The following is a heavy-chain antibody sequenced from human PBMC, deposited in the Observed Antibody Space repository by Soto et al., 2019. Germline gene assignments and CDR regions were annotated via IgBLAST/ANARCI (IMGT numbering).Heavy chain of an antibody. CDR3: ARAIGSLSEPDY. D-gene: IGHD3-10*01. Sequence: PGGSLRLSCAASGFTFSSYGMHWVRQAPGKGLEWVAVIWNDGSREYYADSVKGRFTISRDDSKNMLHLQMSSLRVEDTAVYYCARAIGSLSEPDYWGPGTLVTVSS. CDR2: IWNDGSRE. CDR1: GFTFSSYG. V-gene: IGHV3-33*01. J-gene: IGHJ4*02.